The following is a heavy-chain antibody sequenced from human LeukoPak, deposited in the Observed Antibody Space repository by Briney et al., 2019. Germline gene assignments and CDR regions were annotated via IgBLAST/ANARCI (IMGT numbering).Heavy chain of an antibody. D-gene: IGHD3-22*01. V-gene: IGHV1-69*01. Sequence: ASVKVSCKASGGTFSSYAISWVRQAPGQGLEWMGGIIPIFGTANYAQKFQGRVTITADESTSTAYMELSSLRSEDTAVYYCARGSVDSSGYSIFDYWGQGTLVTVSS. J-gene: IGHJ4*02. CDR2: IIPIFGTA. CDR3: ARGSVDSSGYSIFDY. CDR1: GGTFSSYA.